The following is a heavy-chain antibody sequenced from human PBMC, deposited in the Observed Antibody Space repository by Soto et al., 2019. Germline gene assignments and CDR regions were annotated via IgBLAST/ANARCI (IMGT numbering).Heavy chain of an antibody. CDR3: ARDRWGQLVDY. V-gene: IGHV3-33*01. CDR1: GFTFSSYG. CDR2: IWYDGSNK. J-gene: IGHJ4*02. D-gene: IGHD6-13*01. Sequence: QVQLVESGGGVVQPGRSLRLSCAASGFTFSSYGMHWVRQAPGKGLEWVAVIWYDGSNKYYADSVKGRFTISRDNSKNTLYLQMNSLRAGDTGVYYCARDRWGQLVDYWGQGTLVTVSS.